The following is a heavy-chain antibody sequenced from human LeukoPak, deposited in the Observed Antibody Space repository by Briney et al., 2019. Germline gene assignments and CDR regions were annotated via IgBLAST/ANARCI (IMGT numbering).Heavy chain of an antibody. D-gene: IGHD5-12*01. Sequence: SETLSLTCAVSGGSISSGGYSWSWIRQPPGTGLEWIGYIYHSGSTNYNPSLKSRVTISVDTSKNQFSLKLSSVTAADTAVYYCARSAYDSDYWGQGTLVTVSS. V-gene: IGHV4-30-2*01. J-gene: IGHJ4*02. CDR3: ARSAYDSDY. CDR2: IYHSGST. CDR1: GGSISSGGYS.